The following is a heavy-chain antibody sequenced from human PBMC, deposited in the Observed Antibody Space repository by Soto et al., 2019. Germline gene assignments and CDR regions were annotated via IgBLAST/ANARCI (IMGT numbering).Heavy chain of an antibody. V-gene: IGHV1-69*04. CDR3: ARDCPGSSGSFDP. J-gene: IGHJ5*02. Sequence: SVKVSCKASGGTFSSYTISWVRQAPGQGLEWMGRIIPILGIANYAQKFQGRVTITADKSTSTAYMELSSLRSEDTAVYYCARDCPGSSGSFDPWGQGTLVTVSS. D-gene: IGHD6-13*01. CDR1: GGTFSSYT. CDR2: IIPILGIA.